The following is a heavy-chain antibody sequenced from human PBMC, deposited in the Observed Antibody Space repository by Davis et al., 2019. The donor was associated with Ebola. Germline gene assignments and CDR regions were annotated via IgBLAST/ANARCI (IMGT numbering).Heavy chain of an antibody. V-gene: IGHV3-30*04. Sequence: GESLKISCAASGFTFSSYAMHWVRQAPGKGLEWVAVISYDGSNKYYADSVKGRFTISRDNSKNTLYLQMNSLRAEDTAVYYCAKDYRGYYFDYWGQGTLVTVSS. CDR2: ISYDGSNK. J-gene: IGHJ4*02. D-gene: IGHD1-26*01. CDR1: GFTFSSYA. CDR3: AKDYRGYYFDY.